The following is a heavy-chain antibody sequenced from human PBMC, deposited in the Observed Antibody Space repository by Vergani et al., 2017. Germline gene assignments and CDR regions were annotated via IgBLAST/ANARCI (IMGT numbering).Heavy chain of an antibody. CDR2: IRSKAYGGTT. CDR1: GFTFGDYA. J-gene: IGHJ4*02. V-gene: IGHV3-49*05. D-gene: IGHD3-3*01. Sequence: EVQLVESGGGLVKPGRSLRLSCTASGFTFGDYAMSWFRQAPGKGVEWVGFIRSKAYGGTTEYAASVKGRFTISRDDSKSIAYLQMNSLKTEEPAVYYCTRVSRFLEWLLSDYWGEGTLVTVSS. CDR3: TRVSRFLEWLLSDY.